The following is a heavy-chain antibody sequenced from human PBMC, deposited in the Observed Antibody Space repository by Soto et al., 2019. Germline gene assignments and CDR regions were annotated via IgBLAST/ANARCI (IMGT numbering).Heavy chain of an antibody. CDR1: GFSLSTSEMS. D-gene: IGHD6-13*01. V-gene: IGHV2-70*01. J-gene: IGHJ5*02. Sequence: SGPTLENPTQTLTLTCAFSGFSLSTSEMSVSWIRQPPGKALEWLALIDGDDDKYYSTSLKTRLTISKDTSKNQVVLTMTNMDPVDTATYYCARATSYTSSWPSNWFDPWGQGTLVTVSS. CDR3: ARATSYTSSWPSNWFDP. CDR2: IDGDDDK.